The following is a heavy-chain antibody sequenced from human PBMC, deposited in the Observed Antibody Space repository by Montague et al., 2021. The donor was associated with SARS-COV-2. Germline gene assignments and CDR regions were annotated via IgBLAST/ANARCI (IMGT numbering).Heavy chain of an antibody. D-gene: IGHD2-2*01. CDR2: IYYNGTT. CDR3: ARERGYQLLSGWFDP. CDR1: GGSISTDDYY. J-gene: IGHJ5*02. Sequence: SETLSLTCNVSGGSISTDDYYWTWIRQPPGRGLEWIGYIYYNGTTNYSPSLKGRVSISVDTSKNQFSLEMNSVTAADTAVYYCARERGYQLLSGWFDPWGQGTLVTVSS. V-gene: IGHV4-61*08.